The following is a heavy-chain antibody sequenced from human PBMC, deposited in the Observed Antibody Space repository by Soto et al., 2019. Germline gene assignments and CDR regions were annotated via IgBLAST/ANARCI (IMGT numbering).Heavy chain of an antibody. CDR3: ARRQIPPPTRGAANARGGMDV. Sequence: QVQLVESGGGVVQPGRSLRLSCAASGFTFNNYGMHWVRQAPGKGLEWLAVIWNDGSNSSYANSVKGRFTISRDNSKNTLYLQMRSLRAEDPAVYYCARRQIPPPTRGAANARGGMDVWGQGTTVTVSS. CDR1: GFTFNNYG. D-gene: IGHD6-13*01. J-gene: IGHJ6*02. CDR2: IWNDGSNS. V-gene: IGHV3-33*01.